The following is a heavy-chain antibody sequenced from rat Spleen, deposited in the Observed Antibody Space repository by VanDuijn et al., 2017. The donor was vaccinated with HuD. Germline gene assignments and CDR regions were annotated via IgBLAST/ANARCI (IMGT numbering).Heavy chain of an antibody. CDR1: GFSIVNYH. J-gene: IGHJ2*01. CDR3: ARDGSGFDY. V-gene: IGHV2-32*01. Sequence: QVQLRESGPGLVQPSQTLSLTCTVSGFSIVNYHVHWVRQPPGKGLEWMGTMWNDGDTSYNSALKPRLSISRDTSKSQVFLKMNTLQTEDTATYYCARDGSGFDYWGQGVMVTVSS. D-gene: IGHD1-12*02. CDR2: MWNDGDT.